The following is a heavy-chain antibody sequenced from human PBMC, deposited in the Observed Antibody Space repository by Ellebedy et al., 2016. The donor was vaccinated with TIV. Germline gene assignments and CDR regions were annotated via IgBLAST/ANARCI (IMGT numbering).Heavy chain of an antibody. V-gene: IGHV7-4-1*02. Sequence: ASVKVSCKASGGTFSSYAISWARQAPGQGLEWLGWINTNTGNPTYAQGFTGRFVFSLDTSVSTAYLEISSLKAEDTDVYYCARDSRYNWNDSDFYHMDVWGKGTTVTVSS. J-gene: IGHJ6*03. CDR1: GGTFSSYA. CDR2: INTNTGNP. D-gene: IGHD1-1*01. CDR3: ARDSRYNWNDSDFYHMDV.